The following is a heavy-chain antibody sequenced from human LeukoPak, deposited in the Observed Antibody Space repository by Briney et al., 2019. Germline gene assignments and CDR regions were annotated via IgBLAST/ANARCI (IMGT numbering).Heavy chain of an antibody. V-gene: IGHV3-33*01. CDR3: ARAGSVSYYCSTNKCYAFGEYYYYYGLDV. J-gene: IGHJ6*02. D-gene: IGHD2-2*01. CDR1: GFMFSNYA. Sequence: PGGSLRLSCAASGFMFSNYAMYWVRQAPVKGLEWVALIWFDGGKKDYGDSVKGRFTISRDNSKNTLYLQMNSLGADDTAVYYCARAGSVSYYCSTNKCYAFGEYYYYYGLDVWGQGTTVTVSS. CDR2: IWFDGGKK.